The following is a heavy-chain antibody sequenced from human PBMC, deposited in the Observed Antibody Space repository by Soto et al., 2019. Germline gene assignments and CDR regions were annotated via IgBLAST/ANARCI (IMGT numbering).Heavy chain of an antibody. CDR2: INPNSGGT. Sequence: ASVKVSCKASGYTFTGYYMHWVRQAPGQGLKWMGWINPNSGGTNYAQKFQGWVTMTRDTSISTAYMELSRLRSDDTAVYYCARDNTGSSSWTRNWFDPWGQGTLVTVSS. CDR1: GYTFTGYY. D-gene: IGHD6-13*01. J-gene: IGHJ5*02. V-gene: IGHV1-2*04. CDR3: ARDNTGSSSWTRNWFDP.